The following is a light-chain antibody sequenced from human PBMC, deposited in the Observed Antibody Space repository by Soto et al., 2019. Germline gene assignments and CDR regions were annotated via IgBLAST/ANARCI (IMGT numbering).Light chain of an antibody. CDR2: GAS. Sequence: EIVLTQSPVTLSLSPGEGATLSCRASQSVGNNYLAWYQQKPGQAPRLLIFGASSRATGIPDRFSGSGSGTDFTLTISRLEPEDFAVYYCQQHATSPLTFGGGTKVDIK. CDR3: QQHATSPLT. J-gene: IGKJ4*01. CDR1: QSVGNNY. V-gene: IGKV3-20*01.